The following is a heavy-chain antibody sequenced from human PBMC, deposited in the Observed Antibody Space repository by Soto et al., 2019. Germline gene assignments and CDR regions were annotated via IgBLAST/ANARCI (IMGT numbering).Heavy chain of an antibody. CDR2: LSGGGDNT. J-gene: IGHJ4*02. CDR3: ATRHGSGNYFDY. V-gene: IGHV3-23*01. CDR1: GFTFSTYA. D-gene: IGHD3-10*01. Sequence: GGSLRLSCAASGFTFSTYAMSWVRQAPGKGLEWVSTLSGGGDNTFYADSVKGRFTISRDNSKNTLYLQMNSLRADDTAVYYCATRHGSGNYFDYWGQGTLVTVSS.